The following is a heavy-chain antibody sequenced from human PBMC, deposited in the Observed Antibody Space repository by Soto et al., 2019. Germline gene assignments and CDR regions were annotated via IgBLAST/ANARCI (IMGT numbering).Heavy chain of an antibody. CDR2: IYYSGST. D-gene: IGHD2-2*01. V-gene: IGHV4-39*01. CDR3: ARHEVPGYCSSTSCPIIGGNWFDP. J-gene: IGHJ5*02. Sequence: NPSETLSLTCTVSGGSISSSSYYWGWIRQPPGKGLEWIGSIYYSGSTYYNPSLKSRVTISVDTSKNQFSLKLSSVTAADTAVYYCARHEVPGYCSSTSCPIIGGNWFDPWGQGTLGTVSS. CDR1: GGSISSSSYY.